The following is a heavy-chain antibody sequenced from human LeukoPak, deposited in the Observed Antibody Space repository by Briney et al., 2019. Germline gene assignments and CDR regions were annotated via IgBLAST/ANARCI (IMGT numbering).Heavy chain of an antibody. V-gene: IGHV3-33*01. Sequence: PGGSLRLSCAASGFTFSSYGMRWVRQAPGKGLEWVAIIWYDGSNKYYADSVEGRFTISRDNSKNTLYLQMNSLRAEDTAVYYCARGVMYYDSSGYLFDYWGQGILVTVSS. CDR1: GFTFSSYG. J-gene: IGHJ4*02. CDR3: ARGVMYYDSSGYLFDY. CDR2: IWYDGSNK. D-gene: IGHD3-22*01.